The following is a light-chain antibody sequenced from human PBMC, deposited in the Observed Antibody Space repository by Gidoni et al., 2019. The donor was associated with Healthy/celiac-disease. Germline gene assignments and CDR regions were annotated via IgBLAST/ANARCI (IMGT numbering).Light chain of an antibody. V-gene: IGKV4-1*01. CDR1: QSVLYSSNNKNY. J-gene: IGKJ1*01. CDR3: QQYYSTPWT. CDR2: WAS. Sequence: IVLSQSPVSLAVSLGERATINCKSSQSVLYSSNNKNYVAWYQQKPGQPPKLLIYWASTRESGVPDRFSGSGSGTDFTLTISSLQAEDVAVYYCQQYYSTPWTFGQGTKVEIK.